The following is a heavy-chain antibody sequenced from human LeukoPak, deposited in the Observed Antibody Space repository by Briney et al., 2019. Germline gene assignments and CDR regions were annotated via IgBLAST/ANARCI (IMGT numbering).Heavy chain of an antibody. Sequence: GESLKISCKGSGYSFTSYWIGWVRQMPGKGLEWMGIIYPGDSDTRYSPSFQGQVTMSVDKSISTAYLQWSSLKASDTATYYCARHSYYGSGSYPHYFDYWGQGTLVTVSS. CDR3: ARHSYYGSGSYPHYFDY. V-gene: IGHV5-51*01. J-gene: IGHJ4*02. CDR2: IYPGDSDT. D-gene: IGHD3-10*01. CDR1: GYSFTSYW.